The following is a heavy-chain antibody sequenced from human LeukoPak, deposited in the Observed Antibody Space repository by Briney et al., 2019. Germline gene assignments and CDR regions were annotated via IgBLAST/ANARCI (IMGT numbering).Heavy chain of an antibody. D-gene: IGHD5-12*01. CDR1: GYTFTNYY. CDR2: INPSGGST. V-gene: IGHV1-46*01. CDR3: AREHSGYDS. J-gene: IGHJ5*02. Sequence: ASVRVSCKASGYTFTNYYMHWVRQAPGQGLEWMGIINPSGGSTNYAQKFQGRVTMTRDTSTSTVYMELSSLRSEDTAVYYCAREHSGYDSWGQGTLLTVSS.